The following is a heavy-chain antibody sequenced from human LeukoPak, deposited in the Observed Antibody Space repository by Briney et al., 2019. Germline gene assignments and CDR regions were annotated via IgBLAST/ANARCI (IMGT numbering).Heavy chain of an antibody. CDR1: GFTFSSYA. Sequence: GGSLRLSCAASGFTFSSYAMHWVRQAPGKGLEWVAVISYDGSTYADSVKGRFTISRDNSKNTLYLEMNSLRPEDTALYYCARGPSGYHNTGGQGTLVTVSS. J-gene: IGHJ4*02. V-gene: IGHV3-30*04. D-gene: IGHD5-12*01. CDR3: ARGPSGYHNT. CDR2: ISYDGST.